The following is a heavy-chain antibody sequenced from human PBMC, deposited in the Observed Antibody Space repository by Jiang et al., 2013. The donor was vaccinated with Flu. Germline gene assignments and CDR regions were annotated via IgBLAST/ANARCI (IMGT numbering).Heavy chain of an antibody. J-gene: IGHJ1*01. CDR2: IYNTGTT. Sequence: GLVKPLQTLSLTCSVSGASISSGGYNWAWIRQQPGTGLQWIGYIYNTGTTYYNRSLKSRVTISVDTSKNQFSLKMTSMTTADTGIYYCARGVENAEYFKNWGQGTLVTVSS. V-gene: IGHV4-31*03. CDR1: GASISSGGYN. D-gene: IGHD1-1*01. CDR3: ARGVENAEYFKN.